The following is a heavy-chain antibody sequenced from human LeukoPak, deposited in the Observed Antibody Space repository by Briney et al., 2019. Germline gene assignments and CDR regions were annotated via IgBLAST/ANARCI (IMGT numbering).Heavy chain of an antibody. J-gene: IGHJ4*02. CDR3: ASLSGGDFWSGYYRY. V-gene: IGHV3-48*04. CDR1: GFTFSSYS. D-gene: IGHD3-3*01. Sequence: PGGSLRLSCAASGFTFSSYSMNWVRQAPGKGLEWVSYISSSTIYYADSVKGRFTISRDNAKNSLYLQMNSLRAEDTAVYYCASLSGGDFWSGYYRYWGQGTLVTVSS. CDR2: ISSSTI.